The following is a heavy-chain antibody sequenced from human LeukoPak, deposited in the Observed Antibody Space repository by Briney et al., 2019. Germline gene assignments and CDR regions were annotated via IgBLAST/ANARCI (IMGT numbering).Heavy chain of an antibody. J-gene: IGHJ4*02. V-gene: IGHV3-23*01. Sequence: GGSLRLSCAASGFTFSSYAMSWVRQAPGRGLEGVSTISGSGGSTYYADSVKGRFTISRDNSKNTLYLQMNSLRAEDTAVYYCAKGSGLTGTFFDYWGQGTLVTVSS. CDR1: GFTFSSYA. CDR2: ISGSGGST. CDR3: AKGSGLTGTFFDY. D-gene: IGHD7-27*01.